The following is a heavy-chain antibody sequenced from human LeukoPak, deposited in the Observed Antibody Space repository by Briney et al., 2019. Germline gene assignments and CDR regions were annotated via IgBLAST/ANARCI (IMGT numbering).Heavy chain of an antibody. V-gene: IGHV3-74*01. CDR1: GFTFSSYW. CDR3: ARASDFWSGYRPQFDP. Sequence: GGSLRLSCAASGFTFSSYWMHWVRQAPGKGLVWVSRTNSDGSSTSYADSVKGRFTISRDNAKNTLHLQMNSLRAEDTGVYYCARASDFWSGYRPQFDPWGQGTLVTVSS. J-gene: IGHJ5*02. CDR2: TNSDGSST. D-gene: IGHD3-3*01.